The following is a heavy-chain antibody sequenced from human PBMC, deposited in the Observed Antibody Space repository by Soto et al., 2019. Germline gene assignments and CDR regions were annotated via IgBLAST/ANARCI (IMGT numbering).Heavy chain of an antibody. J-gene: IGHJ4*02. CDR3: AKVSGSSPRDY. CDR1: GFTFSSFG. Sequence: GGSLRLSCAASGFTFSSFGMHWVRQAPGKGLEWVAVISYDGSNKYYADSVKGRFTISRDNSKNTLYLQMNSLRAEDTAVYYCAKVSGSSPRDYWGQGT. V-gene: IGHV3-30*18. CDR2: ISYDGSNK. D-gene: IGHD1-26*01.